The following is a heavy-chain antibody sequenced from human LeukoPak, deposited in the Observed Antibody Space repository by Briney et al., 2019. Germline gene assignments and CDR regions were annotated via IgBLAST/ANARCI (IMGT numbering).Heavy chain of an antibody. V-gene: IGHV3-33*01. Sequence: PGRSLRLSCVASGFTFNGYTMHWVRQAPGKGLEWVAIIWYDGSNKYYADSVKGRFTISRDNSKNTLFLQMNSLRAEDTAVYYCARDAFGARGIGGGLDIWGQGTVVIVSS. CDR3: ARDAFGARGIGGGLDI. CDR1: GFTFNGYT. CDR2: IWYDGSNK. J-gene: IGHJ3*02. D-gene: IGHD3-10*01.